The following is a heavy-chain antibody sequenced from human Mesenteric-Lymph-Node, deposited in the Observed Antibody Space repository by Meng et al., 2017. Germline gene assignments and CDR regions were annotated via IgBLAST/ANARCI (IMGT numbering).Heavy chain of an antibody. D-gene: IGHD3-16*01. CDR1: GGSISSSSYY. J-gene: IGHJ3*02. CDR3: AREYSFGAFDI. Sequence: SETLSLTCAVYGGSISSSSYYWGWIRQPPGKGLEWIGEINHSGSTNYNPSLKSRVTISVDTSKNQFSLKLSSVTAADTAVYYCAREYSFGAFDIWGQGTMVTVSS. CDR2: INHSGST. V-gene: IGHV4-39*07.